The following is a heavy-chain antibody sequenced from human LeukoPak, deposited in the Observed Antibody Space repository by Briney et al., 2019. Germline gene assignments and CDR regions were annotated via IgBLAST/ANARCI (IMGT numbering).Heavy chain of an antibody. CDR1: GFTFSSYW. V-gene: IGHV3-7*01. D-gene: IGHD3-3*01. CDR2: IKQDGSEK. J-gene: IGHJ3*02. CDR3: ARDDDFWSGSPRRPWLAFDI. Sequence: PGGSLRLSCAASGFTFSSYWMSWVRQAPGKGLEWVANIKQDGSEKYYVDSVKGRFTISRDNAKNSLYLQMNSLRAEDTAVYYCARDDDFWSGSPRRPWLAFDIWGQGTMVTVSS.